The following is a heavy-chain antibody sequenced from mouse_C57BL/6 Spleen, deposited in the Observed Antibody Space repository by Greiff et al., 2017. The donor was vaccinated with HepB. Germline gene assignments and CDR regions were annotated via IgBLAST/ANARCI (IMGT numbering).Heavy chain of an antibody. Sequence: QVQLQQPGAELVRPGSSVKLSCKASGYTFTSYWMDWVKQRPGQGLEWIGNIYPSYSETHYNQKFKDKATLTVDKSSSTAYMQLSSLTSEDSAVYYCARVITTVVADYWGQGTTLTVSS. V-gene: IGHV1-61*01. CDR1: GYTFTSYW. D-gene: IGHD1-1*01. J-gene: IGHJ2*01. CDR3: ARVITTVVADY. CDR2: IYPSYSET.